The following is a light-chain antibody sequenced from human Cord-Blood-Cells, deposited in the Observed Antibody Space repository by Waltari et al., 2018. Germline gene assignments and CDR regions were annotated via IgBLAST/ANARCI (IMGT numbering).Light chain of an antibody. CDR1: QSVSSN. CDR3: QQYNNWPYT. CDR2: GAS. Sequence: EIVMPQSPATQSASPRARATLSCRASQSVSSNLGWYQQKPGQAPRLLIYGASTRATGIPARFSGSGSGTEFTLTISSLQSEDFAVYYCQQYNNWPYTFGQGTKLEIK. J-gene: IGKJ2*01. V-gene: IGKV3-15*01.